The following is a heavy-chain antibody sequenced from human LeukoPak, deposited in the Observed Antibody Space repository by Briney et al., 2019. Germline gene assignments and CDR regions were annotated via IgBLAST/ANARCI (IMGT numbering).Heavy chain of an antibody. CDR2: ISYDGSNK. Sequence: GGSLRLSCAASGFTFSSYGMRWVRQAPGKGLEWVAVISYDGSNKYYADSVKGRFTISRDNSKNTLYLQMNSLRAEDTAVYYCAKNLRYGSGSYRHGMDVWGQGTTVTVSS. CDR3: AKNLRYGSGSYRHGMDV. J-gene: IGHJ6*02. V-gene: IGHV3-30*18. CDR1: GFTFSSYG. D-gene: IGHD3-10*01.